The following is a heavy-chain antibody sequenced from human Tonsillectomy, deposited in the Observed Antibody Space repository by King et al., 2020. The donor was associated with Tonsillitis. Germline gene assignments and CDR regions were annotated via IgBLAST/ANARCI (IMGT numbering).Heavy chain of an antibody. Sequence: VQLQESGPGLVKPSQTLSLTCSVSGVSISSGGYYCSWIRQHPGKGLEWIGYVYYIGATYYTPSLRVRVSMSIDASKNQFSLNVNPVTAADTAIYYCARDREATCSGGSCTLGWFDPWGQGTLVTVSS. CDR1: GVSISSGGYY. CDR2: VYYIGAT. D-gene: IGHD2-15*01. CDR3: ARDREATCSGGSCTLGWFDP. J-gene: IGHJ5*02. V-gene: IGHV4-31*03.